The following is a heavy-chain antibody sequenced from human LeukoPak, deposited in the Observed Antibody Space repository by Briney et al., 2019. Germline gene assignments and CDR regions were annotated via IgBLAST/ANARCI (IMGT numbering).Heavy chain of an antibody. CDR1: XSYD. CDR2: MNPNSGNT. CDR3: ARGGYDGYYYYGMDV. J-gene: IGHJ6*02. D-gene: IGHD5-12*01. V-gene: IGHV1-8*01. Sequence: XSYDINXVRQAPGQGLEWMGWMNPNSGNTGYAQKFQGRVTMTRNTSISTAYMELSSPRSEDTAVYYCARGGYDGYYYYGMDVWGQGTTVTVSS.